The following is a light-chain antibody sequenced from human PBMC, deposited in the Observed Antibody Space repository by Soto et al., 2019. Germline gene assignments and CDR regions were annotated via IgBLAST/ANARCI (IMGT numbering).Light chain of an antibody. CDR1: QGISSC. V-gene: IGKV1-12*01. CDR2: AAS. Sequence: DIQMTQSPSSVSASVGDRVTITCRASQGISSCLAWYQQKPGKAPKLLIYAASSLQSGVPSRFSGSGSGTDFAHTIRSLQPEDFATYYCQQANSFPRTFCQGAKVDLK. J-gene: IGKJ1*01. CDR3: QQANSFPRT.